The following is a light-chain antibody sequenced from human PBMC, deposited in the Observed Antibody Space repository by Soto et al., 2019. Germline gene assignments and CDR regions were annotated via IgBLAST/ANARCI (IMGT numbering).Light chain of an antibody. Sequence: QPVLTQPPSASGALGQSVTISCTGTSSDVGGYNHVSWYQQQPGKAPKLLIYDVIHRPSGVPDRFSGSKSGNTASLTVSGLQADDEVDYYCSSYAGSNSLIFGTGTKLTVL. J-gene: IGLJ1*01. CDR3: SSYAGSNSLI. CDR1: SSDVGGYNH. V-gene: IGLV2-8*01. CDR2: DVI.